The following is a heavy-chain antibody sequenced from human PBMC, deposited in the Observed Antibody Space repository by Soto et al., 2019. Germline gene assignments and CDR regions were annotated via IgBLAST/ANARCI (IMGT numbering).Heavy chain of an antibody. CDR2: IWHDGSTT. CDR1: GFSFSSYA. Sequence: QEQLVESGGGVVQPGRSLRLSRAASGFSFSSYAMHWVRQAPGKGLEWVALIWHDGSTTSYADSMKGRFTISRDNSKNTHYLQMNNLRAEDTAVYYCARDVETTKANYYYYGMDVWGRGTPVTVSS. D-gene: IGHD5-18*01. V-gene: IGHV3-33*01. J-gene: IGHJ6*02. CDR3: ARDVETTKANYYYYGMDV.